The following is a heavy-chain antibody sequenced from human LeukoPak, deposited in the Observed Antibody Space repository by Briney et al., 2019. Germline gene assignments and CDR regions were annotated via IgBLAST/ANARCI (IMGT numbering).Heavy chain of an antibody. D-gene: IGHD1-26*01. CDR2: IYTSGST. Sequence: PSQTLSLTCTVSGGSISSGSYYWSWIRQPAGKGLEWIGRIYTSGSTNYNPSLKSRVTISVDTSKNQFSLKLGSVTAADTAVYYCAREGVGAEFDPWGQGTLVTVSS. J-gene: IGHJ5*02. V-gene: IGHV4-61*02. CDR1: GGSISSGSYY. CDR3: AREGVGAEFDP.